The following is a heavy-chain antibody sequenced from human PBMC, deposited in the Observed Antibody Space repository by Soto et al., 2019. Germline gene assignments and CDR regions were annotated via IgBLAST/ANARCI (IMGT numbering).Heavy chain of an antibody. J-gene: IGHJ4*02. Sequence: LRLSCAASGFTFSSYGMHWVRQAPGKGLEWVAVISYDGSNKYYADSVKGRFTISRDNSKNTLYLQMNSLRAEDTAVYYCAKLSWYGDYRFDYWGQGTLVTVSS. CDR2: ISYDGSNK. V-gene: IGHV3-30*18. D-gene: IGHD4-17*01. CDR3: AKLSWYGDYRFDY. CDR1: GFTFSSYG.